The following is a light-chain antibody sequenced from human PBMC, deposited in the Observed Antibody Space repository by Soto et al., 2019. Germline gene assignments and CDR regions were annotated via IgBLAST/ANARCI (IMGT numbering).Light chain of an antibody. CDR1: SSDVGDYNY. CDR3: CSYAGSRYV. J-gene: IGLJ1*01. V-gene: IGLV2-11*01. CDR2: DVS. Sequence: QSVLTQPRSVSGSPGQSVTISCTGTSSDVGDYNYVSWYQQHPGKAPKLMIYDVSKRPSGVPDRFSGSKSGNTASLTISGLQAEDEADYYCCSYAGSRYVFGTRTKLTVL.